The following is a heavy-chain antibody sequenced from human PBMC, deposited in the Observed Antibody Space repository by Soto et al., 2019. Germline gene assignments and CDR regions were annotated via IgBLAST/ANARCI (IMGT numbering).Heavy chain of an antibody. J-gene: IGHJ5*02. D-gene: IGHD2-15*01. CDR2: IYYSGST. CDR1: GGSISSGGYY. CDR3: ARVRYCSGGSCYPRFDP. V-gene: IGHV4-31*03. Sequence: QVQLQESGPGLVKPSQTLSLTCTVSGGSISSGGYYWSWIRQHPGKGLEWIGYIYYSGSTYYNPSLKTRVTISVDTSKNQFSLKLSSVTAADTAVYYCARVRYCSGGSCYPRFDPWGQGTLVTFSS.